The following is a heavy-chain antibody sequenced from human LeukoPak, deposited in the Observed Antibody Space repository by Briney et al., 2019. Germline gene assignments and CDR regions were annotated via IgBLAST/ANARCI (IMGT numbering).Heavy chain of an antibody. CDR1: GFYFSAYL. CDR2: IKQDGSQE. J-gene: IGHJ5*02. CDR3: ARDLKGFNL. Sequence: GGSRRPSCVASGFYFSAYLMSWVRQAPGKGLEWVANIKQDGSQEFYLDSVKGRFTISRDNGNNSLYLHMSRLRIEDTAVYYCARDLKGFNLWGQGALVTVSS. V-gene: IGHV3-7*04.